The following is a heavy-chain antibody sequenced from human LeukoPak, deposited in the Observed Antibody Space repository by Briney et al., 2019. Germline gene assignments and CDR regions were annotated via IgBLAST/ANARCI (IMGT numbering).Heavy chain of an antibody. CDR1: GYSISSGYY. CDR3: AIINSRKYYFDY. J-gene: IGHJ4*02. D-gene: IGHD6-13*01. V-gene: IGHV4-38-2*01. Sequence: SETLSLTCAVSGYSISSGYYWGWIRQPPGKGLEWIGSIYHSRSTYYNPSLKSRVTISVDTSKNQFSLKLSSVTAADTAVYYCAIINSRKYYFDYWGQGTLVTVPS. CDR2: IYHSRST.